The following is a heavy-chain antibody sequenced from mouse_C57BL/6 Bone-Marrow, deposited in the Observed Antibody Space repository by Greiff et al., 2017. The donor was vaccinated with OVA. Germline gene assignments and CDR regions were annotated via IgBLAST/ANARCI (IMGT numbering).Heavy chain of an antibody. Sequence: EVQLVESGGGLVKPGGSLKLSCAASGFTFSSYTMSWVRQTPEKRLEWVATISGGGGNTYYPDSVKGRFTISRDNAKNTLYLQMSSLRSEDTALYYCARQTAQATYAMDYWSQGTSVTVSS. CDR3: ARQTAQATYAMDY. CDR1: GFTFSSYT. CDR2: ISGGGGNT. J-gene: IGHJ4*01. D-gene: IGHD3-2*02. V-gene: IGHV5-9*01.